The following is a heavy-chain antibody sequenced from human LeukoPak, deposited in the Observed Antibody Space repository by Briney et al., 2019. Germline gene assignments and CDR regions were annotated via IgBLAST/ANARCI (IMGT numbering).Heavy chain of an antibody. J-gene: IGHJ6*03. CDR3: ARDQPYYDFWSGYPEDYYYMDV. Sequence: GGSLRLSCAASGLIFSSYSMKWVRQAPGKGLEWVSYISSSSTTIYYADSVKGRFTISRDNAKNSLYLQMNSLRAEDTAVYYCARDQPYYDFWSGYPEDYYYMDVWGKGTTVTVSS. CDR2: ISSSSTTI. CDR1: GLIFSSYS. D-gene: IGHD3-3*01. V-gene: IGHV3-48*01.